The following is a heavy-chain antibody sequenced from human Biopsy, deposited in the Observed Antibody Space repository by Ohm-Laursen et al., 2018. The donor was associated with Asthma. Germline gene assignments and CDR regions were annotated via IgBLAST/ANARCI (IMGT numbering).Heavy chain of an antibody. J-gene: IGHJ6*02. CDR1: GYTFTSYY. V-gene: IGHV1-46*01. D-gene: IGHD4-17*01. CDR3: ARGGYYGDRRHHNGLDV. CDR2: INPSGGST. Sequence: GSSVKVSCRASGYTFTSYYMHWVRQAPGQGFEWMGIINPSGGSTSYAQKFQGRVTITADESTSTAYMELTSLRKEDTAVYYCARGGYYGDRRHHNGLDVWGQGTTVTVSS.